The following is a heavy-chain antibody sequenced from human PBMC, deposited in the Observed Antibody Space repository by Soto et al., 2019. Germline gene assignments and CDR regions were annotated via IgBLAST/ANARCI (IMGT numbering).Heavy chain of an antibody. CDR2: IYYSGST. CDR1: GGSISSYY. D-gene: IGHD5-12*01. J-gene: IGHJ5*02. CDR3: ARGPIIVATFLNWFDP. Sequence: ASETLSLTCTVSGGSISSYYWSWIRQPPGKGLEWIGYIYYSGSTNYNPSLKSRVTISVDTSKNQFSLKLSSVTAADTAVYYCARGPIIVATFLNWFDPWGQGTLVTVSS. V-gene: IGHV4-59*01.